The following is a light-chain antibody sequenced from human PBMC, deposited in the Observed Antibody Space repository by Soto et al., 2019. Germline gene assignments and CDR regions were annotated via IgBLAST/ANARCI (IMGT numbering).Light chain of an antibody. CDR1: QSINIY. Sequence: IQMTQSPSSLSASVGDSVTVTCRASQSINIYLNWYQQKPGKAPTLLIYGASSLQSGVPSRFTGGGSRTGITLTISSLQPEDFATYSSQQSDKSPYTFGQGTKLEIK. CDR2: GAS. J-gene: IGKJ2*01. CDR3: QQSDKSPYT. V-gene: IGKV1-39*01.